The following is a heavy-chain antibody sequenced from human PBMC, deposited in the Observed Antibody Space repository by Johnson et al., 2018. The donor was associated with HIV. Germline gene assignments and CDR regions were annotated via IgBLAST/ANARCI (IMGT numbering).Heavy chain of an antibody. D-gene: IGHD1-7*01. CDR3: AKGRSGTTASIDAFDI. V-gene: IGHV3-30-3*01. Sequence: QVQLVESGGGVVQPGRSLRLSCAASGFTFSSYAMHWVRQAPGKGLEWVAVISYDGSNQYYADSVKGRFTISRDNSKNTLYLQMKSLRAEDTAVYYCAKGRSGTTASIDAFDIWGQGTMVTVSS. J-gene: IGHJ3*02. CDR1: GFTFSSYA. CDR2: ISYDGSNQ.